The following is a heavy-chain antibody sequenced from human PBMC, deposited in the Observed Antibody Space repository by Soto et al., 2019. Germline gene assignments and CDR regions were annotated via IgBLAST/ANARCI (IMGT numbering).Heavy chain of an antibody. D-gene: IGHD6-19*01. CDR1: GGSISSTSYY. V-gene: IGHV4-39*01. CDR3: ARQVVDGTVAGTGSFDY. J-gene: IGHJ4*02. Sequence: QLQLQESGPGLVKPSETLSLTCTVSGGSISSTSYYWVWIRQPPGKGLEWIGSFYYSGSTYYNPSLKSRVTISVDMSENQFSLKLSSVTAADTAVYYCARQVVDGTVAGTGSFDYWGQGTLVTVSS. CDR2: FYYSGST.